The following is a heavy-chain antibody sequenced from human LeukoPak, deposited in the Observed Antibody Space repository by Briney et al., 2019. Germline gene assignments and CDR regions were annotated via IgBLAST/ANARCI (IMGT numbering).Heavy chain of an antibody. Sequence: ASVKVSCKASGYTFTSYGISWVRQAPGQGLEWMGWISAYNGNTNYAQKLQGRATMTTDTSTSTAYMELRSLRSDDTAVYYCARESTRYYYGSGSYSSHWGQGTLVTVSS. D-gene: IGHD3-10*01. CDR3: ARESTRYYYGSGSYSSH. V-gene: IGHV1-18*01. J-gene: IGHJ4*02. CDR1: GYTFTSYG. CDR2: ISAYNGNT.